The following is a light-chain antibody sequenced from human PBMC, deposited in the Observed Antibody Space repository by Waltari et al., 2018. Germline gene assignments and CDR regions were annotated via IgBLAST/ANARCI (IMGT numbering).Light chain of an antibody. J-gene: IGKJ5*01. CDR3: HHYGSSLQT. CDR1: QRVGNSY. V-gene: IGKV3-20*01. Sequence: EIVLTQSPGTLSLSPGERATLSCRARQRVGNSYLAWYQQKPGQAPRLLIYDASSRATGSPDRFSGSGSGTDFTLTISRLEPEDFAVYYCHHYGSSLQTFGQGTRLEIK. CDR2: DAS.